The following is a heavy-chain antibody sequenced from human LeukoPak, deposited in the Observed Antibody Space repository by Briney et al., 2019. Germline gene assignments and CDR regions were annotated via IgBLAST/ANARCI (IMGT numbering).Heavy chain of an antibody. V-gene: IGHV3-48*01. CDR1: GFTFSSYS. CDR2: ISSSSSTI. J-gene: IGHJ4*02. D-gene: IGHD6-19*01. CDR3: AKDSFGQWLPDY. Sequence: GGSLRLSCAASGFTFSSYSMNWVRQAPGKGLEWVSYISSSSSTIYYADSVKGRFTISRDNSKNTLYLQMNSLRAEDTAIYYCAKDSFGQWLPDYWGQGTLVTVSS.